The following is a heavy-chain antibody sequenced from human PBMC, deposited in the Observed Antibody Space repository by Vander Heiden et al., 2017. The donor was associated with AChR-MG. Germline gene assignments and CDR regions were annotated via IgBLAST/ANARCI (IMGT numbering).Heavy chain of an antibody. D-gene: IGHD2-21*02. V-gene: IGHV3-30*18. CDR1: GFTFRSYG. CDR3: AKDRVVVTAINHYYYYMDV. CDR2: RSYDGSNK. J-gene: IGHJ6*03. Sequence: QVQLVESGGGVVQPGRSLRLSCAASGFTFRSYGMPWVRQAPGKGLEWVAVRSYDGSNKYYADSVKGRFTISRDNSKNTLYLQMNSLRAEDTAVYYCAKDRVVVTAINHYYYYMDVWGKGTTVTVSS.